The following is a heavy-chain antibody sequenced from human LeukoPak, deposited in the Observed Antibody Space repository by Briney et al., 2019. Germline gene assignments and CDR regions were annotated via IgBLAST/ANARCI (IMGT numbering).Heavy chain of an antibody. CDR1: GYTFISYG. CDR3: ARTSRDGYLYYFDY. J-gene: IGHJ4*02. CDR2: ISPYSGKT. Sequence: ASVKVSCKASGYTFISYGITWVRQAPGQGLEWMGWISPYSGKTNFQPKLQGRLTMTTDTSTSTAYMELSSLRSEDTAVYYCARTSRDGYLYYFDYWGQGTLVTVSS. D-gene: IGHD5-24*01. V-gene: IGHV1-18*01.